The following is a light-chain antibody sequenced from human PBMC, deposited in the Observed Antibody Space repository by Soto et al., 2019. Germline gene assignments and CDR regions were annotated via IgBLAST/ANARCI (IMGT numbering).Light chain of an antibody. CDR3: QQYNNWPLT. CDR1: QSVSIN. J-gene: IGKJ1*01. V-gene: IGKV3-15*01. Sequence: EIGMTQSPATLSVSPGERATLSCRASQSVSINLAWYQQKPGQAPRLLIYGASTRATGIPARFSGSGSGTEFTLTISSLQSEDFAVYYCQQYNNWPLTFGQGTKVEIK. CDR2: GAS.